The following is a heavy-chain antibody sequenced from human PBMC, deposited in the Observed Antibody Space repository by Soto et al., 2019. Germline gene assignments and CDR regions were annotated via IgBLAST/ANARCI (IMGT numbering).Heavy chain of an antibody. J-gene: IGHJ4*02. CDR1: GYTFTSYA. Sequence: ASVKVSCKASGYTFTSYAMHWVRQAPGQRLEWMGWINAGNGNTKYSQKFQGRVTITRDPSASTAYMELSSLRSEDTAVYYCARGLNGYLHYFDYWGQGTLVTVSS. CDR3: ARGLNGYLHYFDY. V-gene: IGHV1-3*01. D-gene: IGHD5-18*01. CDR2: INAGNGNT.